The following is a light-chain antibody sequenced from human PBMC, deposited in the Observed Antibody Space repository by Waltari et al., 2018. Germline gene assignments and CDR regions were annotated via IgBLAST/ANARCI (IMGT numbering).Light chain of an antibody. V-gene: IGKV2-28*01. CDR2: LGS. J-gene: IGKJ1*01. CDR3: MQPLQTPWT. Sequence: DIVLTQSPLSLPVTPGEPASISCRSSQSLLHSNRYYYLDCELQKPGQSPQVLLYLGSNRASGVPDRFSGSGSGTDFTLKISRVEADDVGVYYCMQPLQTPWTFGQGTKVVIK. CDR1: QSLLHSNRYYY.